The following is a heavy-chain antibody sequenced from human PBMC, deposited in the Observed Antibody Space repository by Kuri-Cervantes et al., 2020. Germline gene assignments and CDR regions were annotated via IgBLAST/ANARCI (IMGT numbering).Heavy chain of an antibody. CDR2: IYYSGST. CDR3: AREWTGFDY. J-gene: IGHJ4*02. CDR1: GGSISSYY. V-gene: IGHV4-59*01. D-gene: IGHD3/OR15-3a*01. Sequence: GSLRLSCTVSGGSISSYYWSWIRQPPGKGLKWIGYIYYSGSTNYNPSLKSRVTISVDTSKNQFSLKLSSVTAADTAVYYCAREWTGFDYWGQGTLVTVSS.